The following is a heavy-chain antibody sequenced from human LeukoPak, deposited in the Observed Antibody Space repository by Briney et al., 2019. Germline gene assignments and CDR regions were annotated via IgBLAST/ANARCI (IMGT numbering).Heavy chain of an antibody. CDR3: AKVDGIDAYNPRPFDF. CDR1: GFTVSDHY. Sequence: GGSLRLSCAASGFTVSDHYLDWVRQAPGKGLEWVARNRNKANNYTPEYAASVKGRFTISRDDSKSSLYLQMNSLKTEDTAVYYCAKVDGIDAYNPRPFDFWGQGTLVTVSS. V-gene: IGHV3-72*01. CDR2: NRNKANNYTP. J-gene: IGHJ4*02. D-gene: IGHD5-24*01.